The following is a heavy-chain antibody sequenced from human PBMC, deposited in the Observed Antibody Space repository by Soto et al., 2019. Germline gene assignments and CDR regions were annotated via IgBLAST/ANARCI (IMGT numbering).Heavy chain of an antibody. CDR2: ISAYNGNT. J-gene: IGHJ4*02. CDR3: ARDGYYDFWSGYSHFDY. CDR1: GYTFTSYG. Sequence: GASVKVSCKASGYTFTSYGISWVRQAPGLGLEWMGWISAYNGNTNYAQKLQGRVTMTTDTSTSTAYMELRSLRSDDTAVYYCARDGYYDFWSGYSHFDYWGQGTLVTVSS. V-gene: IGHV1-18*01. D-gene: IGHD3-3*01.